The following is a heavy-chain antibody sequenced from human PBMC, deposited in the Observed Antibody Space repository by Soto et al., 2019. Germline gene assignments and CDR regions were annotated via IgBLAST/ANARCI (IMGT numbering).Heavy chain of an antibody. CDR3: ARDKSPYTSGWYGIDF. Sequence: PXECLRLSCAASGFMFSAYAMLWVRQAPGKGLEWVAAISYDGTNKYYADSIKGRFTISRDNSANTLFLQVNSLRREDTAMYYCARDKSPYTSGWYGIDFWGHRTLVTVSS. CDR2: ISYDGTNK. J-gene: IGHJ4*01. CDR1: GFMFSAYA. V-gene: IGHV3-30*04. D-gene: IGHD6-19*01.